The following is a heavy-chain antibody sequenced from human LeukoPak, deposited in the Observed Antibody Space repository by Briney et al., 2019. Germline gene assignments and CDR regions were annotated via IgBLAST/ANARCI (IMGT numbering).Heavy chain of an antibody. CDR2: IYYSGST. CDR1: GGSISSGGYY. J-gene: IGHJ4*02. D-gene: IGHD3-16*01. V-gene: IGHV4-31*03. Sequence: SQTLSLTCTVSGGSISSGGYYWSWIRQHPGKGLGWIGYIYYSGSTYYNSSLKSRVTISVDTSKNQFSLKLSSVTAADTAVYYCARDTFPTLSLDYWGQGTLVTVSS. CDR3: ARDTFPTLSLDY.